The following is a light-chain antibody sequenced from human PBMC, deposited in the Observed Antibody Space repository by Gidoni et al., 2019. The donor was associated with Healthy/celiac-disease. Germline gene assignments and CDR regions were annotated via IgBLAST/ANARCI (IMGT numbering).Light chain of an antibody. CDR2: DAS. V-gene: IGKV3-11*01. J-gene: IGKJ4*01. CDR3: QQRSNWPPT. Sequence: IVFTQSPATLSLSPGARATPPCRASQSVSIYLAWYQQKPGQAPRLLIYDASNRATGIPARFSGSGSGTDFTLTISSLEPEDVAVYYCQQRSNWPPTFGGGTKVEIK. CDR1: QSVSIY.